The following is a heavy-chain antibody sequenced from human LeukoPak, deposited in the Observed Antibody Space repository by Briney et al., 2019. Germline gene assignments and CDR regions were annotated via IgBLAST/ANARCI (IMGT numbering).Heavy chain of an antibody. CDR1: GYTFTSDD. D-gene: IGHD2-8*01. V-gene: IGHV1-69*13. Sequence: SVRVSCKASGYTFTSDDIIWVRQAPGQGLEWMGQIIPVFDTTYYEQKMQGRVTITADQSTSTVYMELSNLRSDDTGVYYCTRAGRSISMVFFVWGQGTLVTVSS. CDR2: IIPVFDTT. CDR3: TRAGRSISMVFFV. J-gene: IGHJ4*02.